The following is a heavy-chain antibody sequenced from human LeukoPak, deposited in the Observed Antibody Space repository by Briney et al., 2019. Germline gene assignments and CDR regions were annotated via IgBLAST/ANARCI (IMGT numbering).Heavy chain of an antibody. CDR3: ARDDSGSYSYYFHY. J-gene: IGHJ4*02. CDR2: ISRSSSYI. CDR1: GFTFSSYT. D-gene: IGHD1-26*01. V-gene: IGHV3-21*01. Sequence: GGSLSLSCAASGFTFSSYTMNWVRQAPGKGLEWVSSISRSSSYISYANSVKGRFTISRDNAKDSLYLQMNSLRAEDTAVYYCARDDSGSYSYYFHYWGQGTLVTVSS.